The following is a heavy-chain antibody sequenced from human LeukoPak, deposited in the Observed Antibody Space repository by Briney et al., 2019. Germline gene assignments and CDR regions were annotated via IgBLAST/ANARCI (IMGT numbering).Heavy chain of an antibody. CDR2: INHSGST. J-gene: IGHJ4*02. V-gene: IGHV4-34*01. CDR3: ARGLGGSYSDY. Sequence: SETLSLTCAVYGGSFSGYYWSWIRQPPGMGLEWIGEINHSGSTNYNPSLKSRVTISVDTSKNQFSLKLSSVTAADTAVYYCARGLGGSYSDYWGQGTLVTVSS. D-gene: IGHD1-26*01. CDR1: GGSFSGYY.